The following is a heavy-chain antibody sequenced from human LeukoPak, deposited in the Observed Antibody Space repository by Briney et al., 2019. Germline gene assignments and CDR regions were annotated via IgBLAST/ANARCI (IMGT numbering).Heavy chain of an antibody. Sequence: GGSLRLSCAASGFTFSSYGMHWVRQAPGKGLEWVAVIWYDGSNKYYADSVKGRFTISRDNSKNTLYLQMNSLRAEDTAVYYCARDYSSSWSPDAFDIWGQGTMVTVSS. J-gene: IGHJ3*02. D-gene: IGHD6-13*01. V-gene: IGHV3-33*01. CDR1: GFTFSSYG. CDR3: ARDYSSSWSPDAFDI. CDR2: IWYDGSNK.